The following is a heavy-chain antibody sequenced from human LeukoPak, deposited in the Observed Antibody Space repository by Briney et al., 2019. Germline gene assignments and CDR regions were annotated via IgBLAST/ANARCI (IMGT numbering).Heavy chain of an antibody. CDR3: AREGYCSSTSCYDAFDI. J-gene: IGHJ3*02. Sequence: GSLRLSCAASGSTFSSYWMHWVRQAPGKGLVWVSRINSDGSSTSYADSVKGRFTISRDNAKNTLYLQMNSLRAEDTAVYYRAREGYCSSTSCYDAFDIWGQGTMVTVSS. V-gene: IGHV3-74*01. CDR2: INSDGSST. D-gene: IGHD2-2*01. CDR1: GSTFSSYW.